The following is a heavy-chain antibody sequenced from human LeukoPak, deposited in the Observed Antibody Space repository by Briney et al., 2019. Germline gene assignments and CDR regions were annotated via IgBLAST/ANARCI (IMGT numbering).Heavy chain of an antibody. Sequence: PGGSLRLSCAASGFTFSSYAMSWVRQAPGKGLEWVSAISGSGGSTYYADSVKGRFTISRDNSKNTLYLQMNSLRAEDTAVYYCAKSPDLKIRYRQLVQHFDYWGQGTLVTVSS. V-gene: IGHV3-23*01. D-gene: IGHD6-6*01. J-gene: IGHJ4*02. CDR3: AKSPDLKIRYRQLVQHFDY. CDR2: ISGSGGST. CDR1: GFTFSSYA.